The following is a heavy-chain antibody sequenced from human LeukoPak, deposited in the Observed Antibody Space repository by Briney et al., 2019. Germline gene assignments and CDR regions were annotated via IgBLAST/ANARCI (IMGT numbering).Heavy chain of an antibody. CDR3: ARAHDFWSGPHRYFDL. J-gene: IGHJ2*01. V-gene: IGHV4-34*01. CDR2: INHSGST. D-gene: IGHD3-3*01. Sequence: PSETLSLTCAVYGGSFSGYYWSWIRQPPGKGLEWIGEINHSGSTNYNPSLKSRVTISVDTSKNQFSLKLSSVTAADTAVYYCARAHDFWSGPHRYFDLWGRGTLVTVSS. CDR1: GGSFSGYY.